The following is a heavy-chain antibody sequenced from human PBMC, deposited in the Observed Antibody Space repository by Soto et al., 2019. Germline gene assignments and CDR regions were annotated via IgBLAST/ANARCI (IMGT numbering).Heavy chain of an antibody. CDR1: GFTFSNYW. D-gene: IGHD3-22*01. V-gene: IGHV3-7*03. J-gene: IGHJ2*01. Sequence: GGSLRLSCAASGFTFSNYWMSWVRQAPGKGLEWVANIKQDGSEKYYVDSVKGRFTISRDNAKNTLYLQMNSVRAEDTAVYYCAREGGDSSGYYFWWYFDLWGRGTLVTVSS. CDR2: IKQDGSEK. CDR3: AREGGDSSGYYFWWYFDL.